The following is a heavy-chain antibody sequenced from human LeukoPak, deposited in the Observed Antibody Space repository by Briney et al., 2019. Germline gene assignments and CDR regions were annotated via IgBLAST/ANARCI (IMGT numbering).Heavy chain of an antibody. CDR1: GGSISSYY. Sequence: PSETLSLTCTVSGGSISSYYWSWIRQPPGKGLEWIGYIYYSGSTNYNPSLKSRVPISVDTSKNPFSLKLSSVTAADTAVYYCARETYGMDVWGKGTTVTVSS. V-gene: IGHV4-59*01. J-gene: IGHJ6*04. CDR2: IYYSGST. CDR3: ARETYGMDV.